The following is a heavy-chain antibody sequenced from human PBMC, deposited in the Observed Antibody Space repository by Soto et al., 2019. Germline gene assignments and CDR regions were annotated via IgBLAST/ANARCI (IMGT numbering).Heavy chain of an antibody. J-gene: IGHJ5*02. Sequence: GGSMRLACTASGFTLRTYAMTLFRQAPGRGLEWVSVISGSAGTFYATSVKGRFTISRDNSRSTVYLQMHSLRAEDSALYYCAKEKDCGFSWWSDRYTSHHWGRGTLVTVSS. CDR3: AKEKDCGFSWWSDRYTSHH. CDR1: GFTLRTYA. D-gene: IGHD3-16*02. CDR2: ISGSAGT. V-gene: IGHV3-23*01.